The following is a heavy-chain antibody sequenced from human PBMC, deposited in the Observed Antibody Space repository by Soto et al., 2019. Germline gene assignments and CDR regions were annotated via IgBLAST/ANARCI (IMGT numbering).Heavy chain of an antibody. CDR3: ARSGQVGNWFDP. J-gene: IGHJ5*02. Sequence: QVQLVQSGAEVKKPGASVKVSCKASGYTFTSYDINWVRQATGQGLEWMGWMNPNSGNTGYAQKFQGRVTISRXXSISTAYMELSSLRSEDTAVYYCARSGQVGNWFDPWGQGTLVTVSS. D-gene: IGHD3-3*01. CDR2: MNPNSGNT. V-gene: IGHV1-8*01. CDR1: GYTFTSYD.